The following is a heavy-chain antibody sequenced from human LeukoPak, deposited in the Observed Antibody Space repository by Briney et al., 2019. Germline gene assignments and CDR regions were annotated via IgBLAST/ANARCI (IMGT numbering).Heavy chain of an antibody. D-gene: IGHD3-10*01. CDR3: ARGTRGFDY. J-gene: IGHJ4*02. CDR2: ISSNGGST. CDR1: GFTFSSYA. Sequence: GGSLRLSCAASGFTFSSYAMHWVRQAPGKGLEYVSAISSNGGSTYYANSVKGRFTISRDNSKNTLYLQMGSLRAEDMAVYYCARGTRGFDYWGQGTLVTVSS. V-gene: IGHV3-64*01.